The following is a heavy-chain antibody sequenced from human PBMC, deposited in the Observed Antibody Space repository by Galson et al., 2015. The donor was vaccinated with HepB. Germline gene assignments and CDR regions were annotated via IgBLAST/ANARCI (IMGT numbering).Heavy chain of an antibody. Sequence: SVKVSCKASGYTFTSYDINWVRRATGQGLEWMGWMNPNTGNTGSAQKFQGRFTMTRNTSISTAYMEVSSLGSEDTAVYYCARDTGSRHFDCWGQGTLVTVSS. J-gene: IGHJ4*02. CDR1: GYTFTSYD. V-gene: IGHV1-8*01. CDR3: ARDTGSRHFDC. CDR2: MNPNTGNT.